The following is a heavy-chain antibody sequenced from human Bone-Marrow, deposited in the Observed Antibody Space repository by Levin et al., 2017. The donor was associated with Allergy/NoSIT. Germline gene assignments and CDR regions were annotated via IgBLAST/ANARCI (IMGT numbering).Heavy chain of an antibody. CDR2: INPNSGGT. CDR1: GYTFTGYY. V-gene: IGHV1-2*06. Sequence: GESLKISCKASGYTFTGYYMHWVRQAPGQGLEWVGRINPNSGGTNYAQKFQGRVTMTRDTSISTAYMELSRLRSDDTAVYYCATSLWFRELSLDYWGPGTLVTVAS. D-gene: IGHD3-10*01. CDR3: ATSLWFRELSLDY. J-gene: IGHJ4*02.